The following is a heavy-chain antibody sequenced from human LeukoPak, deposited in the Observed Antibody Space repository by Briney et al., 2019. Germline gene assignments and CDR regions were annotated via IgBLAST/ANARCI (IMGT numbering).Heavy chain of an antibody. CDR1: GYSFTSYW. V-gene: IGHV5-10-1*01. J-gene: IGHJ4*02. CDR2: IDPSDSYT. D-gene: IGHD3-10*01. Sequence: GESLKSSCKGSGYSFTSYWISWVRQMPGKGLEWMGRIDPSDSYTNYRPSFQGHVTISADKSISTAYLQWSSLKASDTAMYYCARRNYYGSGSYYALSYWGQGTLVTVSS. CDR3: ARRNYYGSGSYYALSY.